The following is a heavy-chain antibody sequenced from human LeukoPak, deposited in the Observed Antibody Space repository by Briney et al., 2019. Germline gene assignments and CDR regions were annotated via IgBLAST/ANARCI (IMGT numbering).Heavy chain of an antibody. V-gene: IGHV3-11*01. D-gene: IGHD1-26*01. CDR3: ARDPVIVGASAAFDI. CDR2: ISSSGSTI. J-gene: IGHJ3*02. Sequence: GGSLRLSCAASGFTFSDYYMSWVRQAPGKGLEWVSYISSSGSTIYYADSVKGRFTISRDNAKNSLYLQMNSLRAEDTAVYYCARDPVIVGASAAFDIWGQGTMVTVSS. CDR1: GFTFSDYY.